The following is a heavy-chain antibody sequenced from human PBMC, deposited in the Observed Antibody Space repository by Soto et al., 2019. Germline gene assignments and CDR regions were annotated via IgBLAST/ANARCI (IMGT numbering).Heavy chain of an antibody. CDR2: ISGSGGST. V-gene: IGHV3-23*01. CDR3: ANSPWYYDFWSGFFWPQSSNMDV. J-gene: IGHJ6*03. Sequence: EVQLLESGGGLVQPGGSLRLSCAASGFTFSSYAMSWVRQAPGKGLEWVSAISGSGGSTYYADSVKGRFTISRDNSKNTLYLQMNSLRAEDTAVYYCANSPWYYDFWSGFFWPQSSNMDVWGKGTTVTVSS. D-gene: IGHD3-3*01. CDR1: GFTFSSYA.